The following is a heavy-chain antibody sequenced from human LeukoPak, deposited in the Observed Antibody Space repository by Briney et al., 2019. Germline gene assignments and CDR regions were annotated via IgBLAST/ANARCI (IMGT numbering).Heavy chain of an antibody. J-gene: IGHJ4*02. CDR1: GYTFTSYD. V-gene: IGHV1-8*01. CDR3: ARALGDYVWGSYRHIDY. D-gene: IGHD3-16*02. Sequence: ASVKVSCKASGYTFTSYDINWVRQATGQGLEWMGWMNPNSGNTGYAQKFQGRVTMTRNTSISTAYMELSSLRSEDTAVYYCARALGDYVWGSYRHIDYWGQGTLVTVSS. CDR2: MNPNSGNT.